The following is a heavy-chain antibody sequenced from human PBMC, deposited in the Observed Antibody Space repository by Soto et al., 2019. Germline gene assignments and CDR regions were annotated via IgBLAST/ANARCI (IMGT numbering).Heavy chain of an antibody. CDR1: GGSFSGYY. CDR3: ARVNLNGYYYSYYMEV. J-gene: IGHJ6*03. V-gene: IGHV4-34*01. D-gene: IGHD1-1*01. CDR2: INHSGST. Sequence: PSETLSLTCAVYGGSFSGYYWSWIRQPPGKGLEWIGEINHSGSTNYNPSLKSRVTISVDTSKNQFSLKLSSVTAADTAVYYCARVNLNGYYYSYYMEVWGKGTTVTVSS.